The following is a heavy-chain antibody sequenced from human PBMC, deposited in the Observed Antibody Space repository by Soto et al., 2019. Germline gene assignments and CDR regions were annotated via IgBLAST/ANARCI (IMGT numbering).Heavy chain of an antibody. CDR2: IIPIFGTA. V-gene: IGHV1-69*13. CDR1: GGTFSSYA. Sequence: SVKVSCKASGGTFSSYAISWVRQAPGQGLEWMGGIIPIFGTANYAQKFQGRVTITADESTSTAYMELSSLRSEDTAVYYCARGYAWQQLVRSGGMDVWGQGTTVTVSS. CDR3: ARGYAWQQLVRSGGMDV. J-gene: IGHJ6*02. D-gene: IGHD6-13*01.